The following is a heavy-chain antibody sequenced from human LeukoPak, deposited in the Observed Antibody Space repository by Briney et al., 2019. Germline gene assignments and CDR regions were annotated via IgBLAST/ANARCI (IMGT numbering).Heavy chain of an antibody. CDR1: GYSSTSYW. CDR2: IYIGDCDT. CDR3: ARQAKYCSSSSCYDY. V-gene: IGHV5-51*01. J-gene: IGHJ4*02. Sequence: GESLKISCQGSGYSSTSYWIGWVLEMPGKSLECMVIIYIGDCDTRYSPSFQGQVTISADKSISTAYLQWSSLKASDTAMYYCARQAKYCSSSSCYDYWGQGTLVTISS. D-gene: IGHD2-2*01.